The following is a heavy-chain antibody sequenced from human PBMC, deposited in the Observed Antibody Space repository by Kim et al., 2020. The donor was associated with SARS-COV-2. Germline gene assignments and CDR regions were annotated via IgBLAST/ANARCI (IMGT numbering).Heavy chain of an antibody. CDR3: ARTGGGDYVWGSYRYYFDY. CDR2: IYYSGST. D-gene: IGHD3-16*02. V-gene: IGHV4-39*01. CDR1: GGSISSSSYY. Sequence: SETLSLTCTVSGGSISSSSYYWGWIRQPPGKGLQWIGSIYYSGSTYNNPSLKSRVTISVDMSKNQFSLKLSSVTAADTAVYYCARTGGGDYVWGSYRYYFDYCGQGTLVTVSS. J-gene: IGHJ4*02.